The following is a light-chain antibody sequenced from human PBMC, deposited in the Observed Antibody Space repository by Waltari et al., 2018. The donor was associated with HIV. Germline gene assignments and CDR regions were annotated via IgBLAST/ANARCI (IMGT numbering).Light chain of an antibody. CDR3: QQYHTYST. Sequence: DIQMTQSPNIVSASIGDRVSITCWASESINNRLAWYQQKEGKAPKLLIFQASILESGVPSRFSGSGSGTEFTLSINGLQPDDFATYYCQQYHTYSTFGLGTKV. V-gene: IGKV1-5*03. CDR2: QAS. CDR1: ESINNR. J-gene: IGKJ1*01.